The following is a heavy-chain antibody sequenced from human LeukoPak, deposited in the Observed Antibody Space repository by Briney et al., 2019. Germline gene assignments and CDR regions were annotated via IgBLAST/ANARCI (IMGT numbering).Heavy chain of an antibody. Sequence: GGSLRLSCAASGFTFSRYSMNWVRQAPGKGLEWVSSISSSSSYIYYADSVKGRFTISRDNAKNSLFLQMNSLRAEDTAVYYCAELGITMIGGVWGKGTTVTISS. CDR1: GFTFSRYS. D-gene: IGHD3-10*02. J-gene: IGHJ6*04. CDR2: ISSSSSYI. V-gene: IGHV3-21*01. CDR3: AELGITMIGGV.